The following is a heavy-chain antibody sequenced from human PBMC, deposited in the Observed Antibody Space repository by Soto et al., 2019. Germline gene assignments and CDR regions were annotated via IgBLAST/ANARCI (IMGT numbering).Heavy chain of an antibody. CDR1: GFTFSTYA. V-gene: IGHV3-30-3*01. Sequence: VYLVESGGGVVQPGRSLRLSCAASGFTFSTYAIHWVRQAPGKGLEWVAVISYDGSKKYYADSVKGRFTISRDNSKNTLYLQLNSMRTADTAVYYCSRGANWCGDFSFDCWGQGTLVTVSS. CDR2: ISYDGSKK. J-gene: IGHJ4*02. D-gene: IGHD3-10*01. CDR3: SRGANWCGDFSFDC.